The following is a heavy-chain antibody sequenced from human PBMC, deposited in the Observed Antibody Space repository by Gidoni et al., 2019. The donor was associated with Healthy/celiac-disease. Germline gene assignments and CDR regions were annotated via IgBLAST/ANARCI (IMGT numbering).Heavy chain of an antibody. CDR2: INTNTGNP. D-gene: IGHD3-3*01. CDR3: ARGVTIFGVVTGTPFDY. J-gene: IGHJ4*02. CDR1: GYTFTRYA. Sequence: QVQLVQSGSELKTPGASVKVSCKASGYTFTRYAMNWVRQAPGQGLEWMGWINTNTGNPTYAQGFTGRFVFSLDTSVSTAYLQISSLKAEDTAVYYCARGVTIFGVVTGTPFDYWGQGTLVTVSS. V-gene: IGHV7-4-1*02.